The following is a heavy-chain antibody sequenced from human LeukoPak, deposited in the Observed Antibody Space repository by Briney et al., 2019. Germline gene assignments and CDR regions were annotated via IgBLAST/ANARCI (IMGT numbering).Heavy chain of an antibody. CDR3: AKDLSSGYYANYFDY. V-gene: IGHV3-30*18. Sequence: GGSLRLSCAGSGFNFDDYTMHWIRQAPGKGLEWVAVISYDGSNKYYADSVKGRFTISRDNSKNTLYLQMNSLRAEDTAVYYCAKDLSSGYYANYFDYWGQGTLVTVSS. J-gene: IGHJ4*02. CDR2: ISYDGSNK. D-gene: IGHD3-22*01. CDR1: GFNFDDYT.